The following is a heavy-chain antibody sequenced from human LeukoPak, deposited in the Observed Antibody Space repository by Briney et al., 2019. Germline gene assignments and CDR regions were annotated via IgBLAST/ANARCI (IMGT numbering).Heavy chain of an antibody. D-gene: IGHD6-19*01. Sequence: GGSLRLSCAASGFTVSSNYMNWVRQAPGKGLEWVSTLSGSGITTYYADSVKGRFTISRDNSKNTLYLQMNSLRAEDTAVYYCAKGIYSSGWSYFDYWGHGTLVTVSS. CDR1: GFTVSSNY. J-gene: IGHJ4*01. CDR2: LSGSGITT. CDR3: AKGIYSSGWSYFDY. V-gene: IGHV3-23*01.